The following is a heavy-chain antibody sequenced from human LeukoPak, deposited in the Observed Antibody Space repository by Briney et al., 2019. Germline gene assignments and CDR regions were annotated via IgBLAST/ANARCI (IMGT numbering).Heavy chain of an antibody. D-gene: IGHD1-7*01. CDR1: GGTFSNYV. V-gene: IGHV1-69*05. Sequence: SVKVSCKASGGTFSNYVIIWVRQAPGQGLEWMGRIIPIFGTADYAQKFQGRVTITTDESTSTAYMELSSLRSEDTAVYYCARQGRSQLELHLNDYYYYYMDVWGKGTTVTVSS. J-gene: IGHJ6*03. CDR2: IIPIFGTA. CDR3: ARQGRSQLELHLNDYYYYYMDV.